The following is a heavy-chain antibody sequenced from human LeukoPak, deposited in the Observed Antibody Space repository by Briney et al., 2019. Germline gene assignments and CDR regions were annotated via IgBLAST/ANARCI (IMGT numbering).Heavy chain of an antibody. D-gene: IGHD6-13*01. CDR1: GFTFSSYE. Sequence: GGSLRLSCAASGFTFSSYEMNWLRQAPGKGLEWVSSISRSATTIYYADSVKGRFTISRDNAKNSLYLQMNSLRAEDTAVYFCARIGALSSSWLLYWGQGALVTVSS. CDR3: ARIGALSSSWLLY. CDR2: ISRSATTI. J-gene: IGHJ4*02. V-gene: IGHV3-48*03.